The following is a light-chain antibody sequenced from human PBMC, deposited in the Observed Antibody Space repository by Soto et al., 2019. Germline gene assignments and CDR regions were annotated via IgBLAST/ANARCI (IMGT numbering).Light chain of an antibody. J-gene: IGKJ2*01. CDR2: AAS. CDR3: QQYYSYLYT. CDR1: QGISSY. Sequence: AIRMTQSPSSLSASTGDRVTITCRASQGISSYLAWYQQKPGKAPKLLTYAASTLQSGVPSRFSGSGSGTDFTLTISCLQSEDFATYYCQQYYSYLYTFGQGTKVDIK. V-gene: IGKV1-8*01.